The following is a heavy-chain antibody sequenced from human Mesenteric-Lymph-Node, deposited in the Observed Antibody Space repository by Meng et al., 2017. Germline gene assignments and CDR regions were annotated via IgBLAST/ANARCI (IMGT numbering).Heavy chain of an antibody. D-gene: IGHD4-17*01. CDR2: IKSKTDGGTT. J-gene: IGHJ4*02. Sequence: GESLKISCTASGFTFRNYWMHWVRQAPGKGLEWVGRIKSKTDGGTTDYAAPVKGRFTISRDDSKNTLYLQMNSLKTEDTAVYYCTTAYGDYWMSDYWGQGTLVTVSS. CDR1: GFTFRNYW. V-gene: IGHV3-15*01. CDR3: TTAYGDYWMSDY.